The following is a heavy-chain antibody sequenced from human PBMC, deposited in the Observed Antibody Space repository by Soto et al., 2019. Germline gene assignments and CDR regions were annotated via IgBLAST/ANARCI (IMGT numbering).Heavy chain of an antibody. CDR2: IYSGGST. J-gene: IGHJ2*01. CDR1: GFTVSSNY. D-gene: IGHD2-2*01. CDR3: ARGYCSSTSCRLCWYFDL. Sequence: PGGSLRLSCAASGFTVSSNYMSWVRQAPGKGLEWVSVIYSGGSTYYADSVKGRFTISRDNSKNTLYLQMNSLRAEDTAVYYCARGYCSSTSCRLCWYFDLWGRGTLVTVSS. V-gene: IGHV3-66*01.